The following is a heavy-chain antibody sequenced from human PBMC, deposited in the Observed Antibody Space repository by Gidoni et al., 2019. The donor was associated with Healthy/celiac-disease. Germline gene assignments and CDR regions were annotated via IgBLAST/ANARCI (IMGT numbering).Heavy chain of an antibody. D-gene: IGHD4-17*01. J-gene: IGHJ6*02. V-gene: IGHV5-10-1*03. Sequence: EVPLVQSGAAGQKPGESLRISRKGYGSSFPSYWLRWVRQLPGKGLAWMGRIDPSDSYTNYSPSFQGHVTISADKSISTAYLQWSSLKASDTAMYYCARLYVRTTVTTGGIKDHYYYGMDVWGQGTTVTVSS. CDR1: GSSFPSYW. CDR3: ARLYVRTTVTTGGIKDHYYYGMDV. CDR2: IDPSDSYT.